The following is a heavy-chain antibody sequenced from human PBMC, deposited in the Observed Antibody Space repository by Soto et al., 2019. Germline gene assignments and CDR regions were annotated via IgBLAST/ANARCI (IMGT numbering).Heavy chain of an antibody. V-gene: IGHV1-18*01. Sequence: ASVKVSCKASGYTFTSYFISWVRQAPGQGLEWMGWISAYNGNTNYAQKLQGRVTMTTDTSTSTAYMELRSLRSDDTAVYYCAKVSSSWYAGFFDLWGQGTLVTVSS. D-gene: IGHD6-13*01. CDR3: AKVSSSWYAGFFDL. CDR1: GYTFTSYF. CDR2: ISAYNGNT. J-gene: IGHJ4*02.